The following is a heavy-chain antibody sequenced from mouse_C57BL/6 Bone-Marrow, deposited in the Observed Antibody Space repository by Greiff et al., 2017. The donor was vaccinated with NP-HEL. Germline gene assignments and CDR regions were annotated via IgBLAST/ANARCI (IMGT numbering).Heavy chain of an antibody. V-gene: IGHV1-81*01. J-gene: IGHJ1*03. CDR1: GYTFTSYG. Sequence: QVQLKQSGAELARPGASVKLSCKASGYTFTSYGISWVKQRTGQGLEWIGEIYPRSGNTYYNEKCKGKATLTADKSSSTAYMELRSLTSEDSAVYFCAKVYYSNYWYFDVWGTGTTVTVSS. D-gene: IGHD2-5*01. CDR3: AKVYYSNYWYFDV. CDR2: IYPRSGNT.